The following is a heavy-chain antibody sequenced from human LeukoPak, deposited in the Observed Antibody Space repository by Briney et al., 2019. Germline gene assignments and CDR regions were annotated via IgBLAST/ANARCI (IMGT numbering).Heavy chain of an antibody. CDR1: GFTFSSYA. V-gene: IGHV3-23*01. Sequence: GGSLRLSCAASGFTFSSYAMSWVRQAPGKGLEWVSAISGSGGSTYYADSVEGRFTISRDNSKNTLYLQMNSLRAEDTAVYYCVTRCSSTSCYYEYFDYWGQGTLVTVSS. D-gene: IGHD2-2*01. CDR3: VTRCSSTSCYYEYFDY. J-gene: IGHJ4*02. CDR2: ISGSGGST.